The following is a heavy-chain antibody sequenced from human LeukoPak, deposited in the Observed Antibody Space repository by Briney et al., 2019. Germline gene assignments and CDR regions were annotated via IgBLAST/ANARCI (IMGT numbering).Heavy chain of an antibody. CDR2: IYTSGST. V-gene: IGHV4-4*07. CDR1: GGSISSYY. CDR3: ARDHVVVVVAATENWLDP. D-gene: IGHD2-15*01. J-gene: IGHJ5*02. Sequence: SETLSLTCTVSGGSISSYYWSWIRQPAGKGLEWIGRIYTSGSTNYNPSLKSRVTMSVDTSKNQFSLKLSSVTAADTAVYYCARDHVVVVVAATENWLDPWGQGTLVTVSS.